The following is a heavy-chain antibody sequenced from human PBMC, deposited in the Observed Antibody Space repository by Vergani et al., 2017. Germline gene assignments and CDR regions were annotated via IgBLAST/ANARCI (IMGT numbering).Heavy chain of an antibody. CDR2: IIPILGIA. CDR1: GGTFSSYA. Sequence: QVQLVQSGAEVKKPGSSVKVSCKASGGTFSSYAISWVRQAPGQGLEWMGRIIPILGIANYAQKFQGRVTITADKSTSTAYMELSSLSSEDTAVYYCASTVRGVHVGWFDPWGQGTLVTVSS. D-gene: IGHD3-10*01. V-gene: IGHV1-69*04. CDR3: ASTVRGVHVGWFDP. J-gene: IGHJ5*02.